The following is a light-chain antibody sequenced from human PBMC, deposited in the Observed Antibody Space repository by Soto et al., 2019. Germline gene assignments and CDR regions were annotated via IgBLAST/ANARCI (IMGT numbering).Light chain of an antibody. CDR1: QSVLYSSNNKNY. V-gene: IGKV4-1*01. CDR2: WAS. J-gene: IGKJ4*01. CDR3: HEYHSFALT. Sequence: DIVMTQSPDSLAVSLGERATINCKSSQSVLYSSNNKNYLAWYQQRPGQPPTLLIYWASTRESGVPDRFTGSGSWTDFTLTTGRLQAEDVDVYYCHEYHSFALTFGVGNRVQIK.